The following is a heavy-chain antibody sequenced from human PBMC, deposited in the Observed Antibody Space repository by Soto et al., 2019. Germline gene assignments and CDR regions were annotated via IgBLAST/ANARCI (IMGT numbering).Heavy chain of an antibody. CDR3: AKDVYSRYDQRGDYYGMDV. CDR1: GFTFSNFG. D-gene: IGHD5-12*01. CDR2: ISYDGSNR. Sequence: VQLVASGGGVVQPGRSLRLSCAASGFTFSNFGIHWVRQAPGKGLARVAVISYDGSNRYYGDSVKGRVTISRDNAKTTLYLQMNSLRAEDTAVYYCAKDVYSRYDQRGDYYGMDVWGQGTTVTVSS. V-gene: IGHV3-30*18. J-gene: IGHJ6*02.